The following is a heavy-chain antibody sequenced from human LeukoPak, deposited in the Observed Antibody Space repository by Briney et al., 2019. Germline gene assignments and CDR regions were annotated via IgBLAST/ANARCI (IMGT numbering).Heavy chain of an antibody. V-gene: IGHV3-53*01. CDR3: VSNGDEYGDYPIAAY. J-gene: IGHJ4*02. CDR1: GFTVSINY. D-gene: IGHD4-17*01. Sequence: GRSLRLSCAASGFTVSINYMSWVRQAPGKGLEWVSVIYSAGSTDYADSGKGRFTISRDNSKNTLYLQMNSLRAEATAVYYCVSNGDEYGDYPIAAYWGQGTLVTVSS. CDR2: IYSAGST.